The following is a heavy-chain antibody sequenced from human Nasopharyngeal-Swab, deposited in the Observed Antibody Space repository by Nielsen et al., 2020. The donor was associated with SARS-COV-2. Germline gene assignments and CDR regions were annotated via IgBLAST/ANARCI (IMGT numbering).Heavy chain of an antibody. Sequence: LTRAASGFTFSSYAMHWVRQAPGKGLEWVAVISYDGSNKYYADSVKGRFTISRDNSKNTLYLQMNSLRAEDTAVYYCAADYYDSSGYYLGGAFDIWGQGTMVTVSS. CDR3: AADYYDSSGYYLGGAFDI. CDR2: ISYDGSNK. CDR1: GFTFSSYA. V-gene: IGHV3-30-3*01. J-gene: IGHJ3*02. D-gene: IGHD3-22*01.